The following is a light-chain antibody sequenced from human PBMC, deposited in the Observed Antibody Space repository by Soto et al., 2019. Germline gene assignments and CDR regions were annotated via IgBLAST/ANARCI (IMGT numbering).Light chain of an antibody. V-gene: IGLV2-8*01. CDR1: SSDVGGYNY. CDR3: TSFAGTYTPAD. CDR2: KAR. J-gene: IGLJ1*01. Sequence: QSVLTHPPSASGSPGQSVTISCTGTSSDVGGYNYVSWYQQYPRKAPKLMIYKARLRPSGVPDRFSGSKSRNTASLTVSGLQVEDEADYHCTSFAGTYTPADLGPGTKVHVL.